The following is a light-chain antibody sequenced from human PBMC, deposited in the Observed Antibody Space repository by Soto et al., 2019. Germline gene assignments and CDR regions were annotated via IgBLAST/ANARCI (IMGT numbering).Light chain of an antibody. Sequence: DIVMTQSPLSLPVTPGEPASISCRSSQSLLHSNGYNYLDWYLQKPGQSPQLLIYLGSNRASGVPDRFSGSGSGTDFTLKISRVEAEDVGVYYCQQVRSYPRATFGGGTKVDIK. CDR3: QQVRSYPRAT. CDR1: QSLLHSNGYNY. CDR2: LGS. J-gene: IGKJ4*01. V-gene: IGKV2-28*01.